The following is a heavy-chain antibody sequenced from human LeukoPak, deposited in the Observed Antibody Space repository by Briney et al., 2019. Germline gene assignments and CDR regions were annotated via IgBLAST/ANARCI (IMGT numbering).Heavy chain of an antibody. CDR3: ARGENYCSSTSCPGYYYYYGMDV. Sequence: TGGSLRLSCAASGFTVSSNYMSWVRQAPGKGLEWVSVIYSGGSTYYADSVKGRFTISRDNSKNTLYLQMNSLRAEDTAVYYCARGENYCSSTSCPGYYYYYGMDVWGQGTTVTVSS. J-gene: IGHJ6*02. CDR2: IYSGGST. V-gene: IGHV3-66*01. CDR1: GFTVSSNY. D-gene: IGHD2-2*01.